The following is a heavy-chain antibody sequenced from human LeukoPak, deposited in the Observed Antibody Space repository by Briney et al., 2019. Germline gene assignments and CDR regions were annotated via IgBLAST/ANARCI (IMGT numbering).Heavy chain of an antibody. J-gene: IGHJ3*02. CDR3: AREGGAYCGGDCYADAFDI. CDR1: GGTFSSYA. D-gene: IGHD2-21*02. V-gene: IGHV1-69*13. CDR2: IIPIFGTA. Sequence: ASVKVSCKASGGTFSSYAISWVRQAPGQGLEWMGGIIPIFGTANYAQKFQGRVTITADESTSTAYMELSSLRPEDTAVYYCAREGGAYCGGDCYADAFDIWGQGTMVTVSS.